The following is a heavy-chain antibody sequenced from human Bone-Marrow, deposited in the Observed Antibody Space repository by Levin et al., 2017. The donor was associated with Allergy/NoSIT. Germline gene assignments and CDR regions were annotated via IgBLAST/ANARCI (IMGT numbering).Heavy chain of an antibody. Sequence: SETLSLTCTVSGGSISSPAYYWSWIRQHPGKGLEWIGHIFYSGHTDYNPSLKSRVFISVDTSKNQFSLKLSSVTAADTAVYYWASAPPSFGLVIGFDPWGQGTLVTVSS. CDR2: IFYSGHT. CDR1: GGSISSPAYY. J-gene: IGHJ5*02. D-gene: IGHD3/OR15-3a*01. CDR3: ASAPPSFGLVIGFDP. V-gene: IGHV4-31*03.